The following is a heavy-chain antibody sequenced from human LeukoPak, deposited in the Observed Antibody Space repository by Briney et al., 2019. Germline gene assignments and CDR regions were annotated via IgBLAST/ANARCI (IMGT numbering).Heavy chain of an antibody. CDR2: IYYSGST. V-gene: IGHV4-39*01. CDR1: GGSISSSGYY. D-gene: IGHD5-18*01. J-gene: IGHJ4*02. Sequence: SETLSLTCTVSGGSISSSGYYWGWIRQPPGKGLEWFGSIYYSGSTYYNPSLKSRVTISVDASKNQFSLKLSSVTAADTAVYYCARLGYSYGYAEDYWGQGTLVTVSS. CDR3: ARLGYSYGYAEDY.